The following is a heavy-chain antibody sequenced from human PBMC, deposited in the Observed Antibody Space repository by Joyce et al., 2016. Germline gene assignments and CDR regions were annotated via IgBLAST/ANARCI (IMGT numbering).Heavy chain of an antibody. J-gene: IGHJ5*02. CDR1: VGSISTYY. CDR3: AKVAKVSTIIGSRWFDP. V-gene: IGHV4-59*01. CDR2: LYHSGGT. D-gene: IGHD5/OR15-5a*01. Sequence: QVQLQESGPGLVKPSETLSLTCTVSVGSISTYYWTWIRQPPGKGLEYIGYLYHSGGTNYNPTLKSRVTISVDSSKNQFSLKLSSVTPADTAVYYCAKVAKVSTIIGSRWFDPWGQGSLVTVSS.